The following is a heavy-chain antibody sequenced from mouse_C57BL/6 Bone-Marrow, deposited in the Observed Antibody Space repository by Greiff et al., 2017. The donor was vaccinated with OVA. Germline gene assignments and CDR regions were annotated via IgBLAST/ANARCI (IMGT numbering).Heavy chain of an antibody. V-gene: IGHV1-15*01. CDR3: TRYTLRRYFDV. D-gene: IGHD1-1*01. CDR2: IDPETGGT. Sequence: VQLQQSGAELVRPGASVTLSCKASGYTFTDYEMHWVKQTPVHGLEWIGAIDPETGGTAYNQKFKGKAILTADKSSSTAYMELRSLTSEDSAVYYCTRYTLRRYFDVWGTGTTVTVSS. J-gene: IGHJ1*03. CDR1: GYTFTDYE.